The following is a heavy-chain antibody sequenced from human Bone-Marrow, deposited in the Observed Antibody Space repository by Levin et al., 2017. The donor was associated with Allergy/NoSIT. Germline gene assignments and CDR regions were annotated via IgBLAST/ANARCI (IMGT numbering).Heavy chain of an antibody. D-gene: IGHD3-10*01. J-gene: IGHJ4*02. V-gene: IGHV3-7*01. CDR2: IKQDGSDK. CDR1: GFTFRTFW. Sequence: PGGSLRLSCAVSGFTFRTFWMSWVRQAPGKGPEWVANIKQDGSDKYYVDSVEGRFTVSRDNAKNSLYLQMNSLRVEDTGVYYCARDHDGEDEYFDFWGQGTLVTVSS. CDR3: ARDHDGEDEYFDF.